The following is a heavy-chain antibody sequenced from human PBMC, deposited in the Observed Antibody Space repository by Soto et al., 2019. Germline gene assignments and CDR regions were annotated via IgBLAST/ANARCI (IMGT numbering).Heavy chain of an antibody. Sequence: GGSRRLAWAASGLTFSSYAMGWVRQGPGKGLEWVAVVSIGGSTHYADSVRGRFTISRDNSKNTLSLQMNSLTAEDTAVYFCAKRRGAGGHFDYWGQGALVTVSS. CDR3: AKRRGAGGHFDY. V-gene: IGHV3-23*01. CDR2: VSIGGST. D-gene: IGHD2-15*01. J-gene: IGHJ4*02. CDR1: GLTFSSYA.